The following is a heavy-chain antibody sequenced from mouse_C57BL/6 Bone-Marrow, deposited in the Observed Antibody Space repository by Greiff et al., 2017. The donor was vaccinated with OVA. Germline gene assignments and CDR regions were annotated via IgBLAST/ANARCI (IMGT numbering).Heavy chain of an antibody. CDR3: ARGWLGY. Sequence: VQLQQPGAELVRPGTSVKLSCKASGYTFTSYWMHWVKQRPGQGLEWIGVIDPSDSYTNYNQKFKGKATLTVDTSSSTAYMQLSSLTSEDSAVYYWARGWLGYWGQGTTLTVSS. CDR1: GYTFTSYW. CDR2: IDPSDSYT. D-gene: IGHD2-3*01. V-gene: IGHV1-59*01. J-gene: IGHJ2*01.